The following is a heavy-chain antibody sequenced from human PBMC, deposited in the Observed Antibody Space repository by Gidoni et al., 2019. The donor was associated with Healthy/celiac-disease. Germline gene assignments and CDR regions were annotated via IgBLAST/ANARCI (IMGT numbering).Heavy chain of an antibody. Sequence: QVQLQESGPGLVKPSETLSLTCAVSGASISTYYWSWIRQPPGKGLEWIGYISYSGSTNSTPSLKIRVPISLNTSKNHFSLKLSSVTPADTAVYYCAREGGAGYVDYWGQGTLVTVSS. CDR1: GASISTYY. J-gene: IGHJ4*02. D-gene: IGHD6-13*01. V-gene: IGHV4-59*01. CDR2: ISYSGST. CDR3: AREGGAGYVDY.